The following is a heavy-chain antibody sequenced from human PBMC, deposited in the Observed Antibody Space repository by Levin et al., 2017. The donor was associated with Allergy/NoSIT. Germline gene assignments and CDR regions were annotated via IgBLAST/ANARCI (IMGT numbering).Heavy chain of an antibody. Sequence: PSETLSLTCTVSGGSISSGDYYWSWIRQPAGKGLEWIGRIQTTGRTDYNPSFKSRVTMSVDTAKNQFSLNLNSVTAADTAFYYCARDAGSGWDGYQWDCWGQGTLVTVSS. CDR1: GGSISSGDYY. CDR3: ARDAGSGWDGYQWDC. V-gene: IGHV4-61*02. D-gene: IGHD6-19*01. CDR2: IQTTGRT. J-gene: IGHJ4*02.